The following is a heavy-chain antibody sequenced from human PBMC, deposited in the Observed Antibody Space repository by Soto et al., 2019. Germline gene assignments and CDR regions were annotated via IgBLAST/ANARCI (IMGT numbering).Heavy chain of an antibody. CDR1: GYTFTSYA. V-gene: IGHV1-3*01. D-gene: IGHD4-17*01. Sequence: GASVKVSCKASGYTFTSYAMHWVRQAPGQRLEWMGWINAGNGNTKYSQKLQGRVTITRDTSASTAYMELSSLRSEDTAVYYCARVSYHGDYDPYWYFDLWGRGTLVTVSS. J-gene: IGHJ2*01. CDR3: ARVSYHGDYDPYWYFDL. CDR2: INAGNGNT.